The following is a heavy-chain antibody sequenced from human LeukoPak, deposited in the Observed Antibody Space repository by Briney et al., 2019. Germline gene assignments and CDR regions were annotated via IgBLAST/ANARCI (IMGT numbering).Heavy chain of an antibody. CDR3: ASLGDSLDY. CDR2: IRYDGSKK. Sequence: GGSLRLSCTASGFAFRSHAMHWVRQAPGKGLEWVAFIRYDGSKKFYADSVKGRFTISRDNAKNTLYLQMNSLRAEDTAVYYCASLGDSLDYWGQGTLVTVSS. J-gene: IGHJ4*02. CDR1: GFAFRSHA. V-gene: IGHV3-30*02. D-gene: IGHD3-22*01.